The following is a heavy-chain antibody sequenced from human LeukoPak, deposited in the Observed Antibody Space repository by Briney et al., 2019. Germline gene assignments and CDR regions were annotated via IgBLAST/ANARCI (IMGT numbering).Heavy chain of an antibody. Sequence: GEALKISCKGSGDSFTSYWIAWVRQMPGKGLEWGGINYPADSDTRYSPSFKGQVTIPADKSSSTAYLKWSSLKASDTAMYYCARSGGNFYSSTWYGHWGQGTLVTVSS. CDR3: ARSGGNFYSSTWYGH. V-gene: IGHV5-51*01. D-gene: IGHD6-13*01. CDR1: GDSFTSYW. J-gene: IGHJ1*01. CDR2: NYPADSDT.